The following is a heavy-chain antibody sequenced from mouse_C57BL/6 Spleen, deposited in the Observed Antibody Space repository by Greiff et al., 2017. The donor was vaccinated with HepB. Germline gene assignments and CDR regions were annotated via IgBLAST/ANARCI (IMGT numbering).Heavy chain of an antibody. CDR2: IDPANGNT. J-gene: IGHJ2*01. D-gene: IGHD1-1*01. V-gene: IGHV14-3*01. CDR1: GFNIKNTY. Sequence: VQLQQSVAELVRPGASVKLSCTASGFNIKNTYMHWVKQRPEQGLEWIGRIDPANGNTKYAPKFQGTATITADTSSNTAYLQLSSLTSEDTAIYYCARSPLTTVAEGYFDYWGQGTTLTVSS. CDR3: ARSPLTTVAEGYFDY.